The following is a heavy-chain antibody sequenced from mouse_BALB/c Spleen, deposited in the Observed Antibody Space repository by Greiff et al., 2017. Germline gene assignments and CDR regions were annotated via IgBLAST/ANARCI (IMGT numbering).Heavy chain of an antibody. V-gene: IGHV1-15*01. D-gene: IGHD1-1*01. CDR2: IDPETGGT. CDR3: TRSMAYYYGRGTY. Sequence: QVQLKESGAELVRPGASVTLSCKASGYTFTDYEMHWVKQTPVHGLEWIGAIDPETGGTAYNQKFKGKATLTADKSSSTAYMELRSLTSEDSAVYYCTRSMAYYYGRGTYWGQGTTLTVSS. J-gene: IGHJ2*01. CDR1: GYTFTDYE.